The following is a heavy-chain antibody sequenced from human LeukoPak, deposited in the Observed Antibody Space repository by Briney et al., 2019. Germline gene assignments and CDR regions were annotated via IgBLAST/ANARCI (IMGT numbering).Heavy chain of an antibody. Sequence: SEALSLTCSVSGFSITTAYYWWSWVRQPPGKGLEWIGEIYHSGSTNYNPSLKSRVTISVDKSKNQFSLKLSSVTAADTAVYYCARLPKQLVRTWAFDIWGQGTMVTVSS. D-gene: IGHD6-6*01. CDR3: ARLPKQLVRTWAFDI. V-gene: IGHV4-4*02. J-gene: IGHJ3*02. CDR1: GFSITTAYYW. CDR2: IYHSGST.